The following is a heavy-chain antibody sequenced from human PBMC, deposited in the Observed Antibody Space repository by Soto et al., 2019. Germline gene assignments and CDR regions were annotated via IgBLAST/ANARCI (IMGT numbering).Heavy chain of an antibody. V-gene: IGHV3-74*01. CDR3: VRALGRFDP. CDR1: GFTFSSYW. Sequence: GGSLRLSCTASGFTFSSYWMHWFRQAPGKGLVWVSRINGDGRTTSYGDSVKGRFTISRDNAKNTLSLQMNSLRVDDTAIHYCVRALGRFDPWGQGTLVTVPS. J-gene: IGHJ5*02. CDR2: INGDGRTT. D-gene: IGHD7-27*01.